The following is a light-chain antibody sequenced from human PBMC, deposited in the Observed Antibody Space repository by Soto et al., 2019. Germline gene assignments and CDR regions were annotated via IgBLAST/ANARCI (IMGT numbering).Light chain of an antibody. CDR3: CSYTSSSISYV. CDR1: SSDVGGYNY. J-gene: IGLJ1*01. Sequence: QSALTQPASGSGSPGQSSTISCTGTSSDVGGYNYVSWYQQHPGKAPKLMIYDVSNRPSGVSNRFSGSKSGNTASLTISGLQAQDEADYYCCSYTSSSISYVFGTGTKVTVL. CDR2: DVS. V-gene: IGLV2-14*01.